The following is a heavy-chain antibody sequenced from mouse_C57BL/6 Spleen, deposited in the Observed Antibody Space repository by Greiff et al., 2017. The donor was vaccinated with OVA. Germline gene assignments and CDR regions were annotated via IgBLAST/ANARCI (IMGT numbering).Heavy chain of an antibody. CDR1: GYTFTDYE. D-gene: IGHD4-1*01. CDR2: IDPEPGGT. CDR3: TRRTGAAWFAY. Sequence: VQLQQSGAKLVRPGASVTLSCKASGYTFTDYEMHWVKQTPVHGLEWIGAIDPEPGGTAYNQKFKGKAILTADKSSRNAYMELRSLTSEDSAVYYCTRRTGAAWFAYWGQGTLVTVSA. V-gene: IGHV1-15*01. J-gene: IGHJ3*01.